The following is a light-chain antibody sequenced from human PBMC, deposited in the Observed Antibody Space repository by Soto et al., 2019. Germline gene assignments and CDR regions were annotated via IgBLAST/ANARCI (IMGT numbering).Light chain of an antibody. Sequence: QSVLTQPASVSGSPGQSITISCTGTSNDVATYNYISWYQQHPGKAPKLMIYEVSDRPSGVSNRFSGSKSGNTASLTISGLQAEDEADYYCASYTTSSTLVVFGGGTQLTVL. CDR1: SNDVATYNY. CDR3: ASYTTSSTLVV. CDR2: EVS. V-gene: IGLV2-14*01. J-gene: IGLJ2*01.